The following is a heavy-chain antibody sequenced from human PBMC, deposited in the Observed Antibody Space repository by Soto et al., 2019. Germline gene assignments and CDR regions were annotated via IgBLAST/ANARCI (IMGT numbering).Heavy chain of an antibody. CDR2: IWYDGSNK. D-gene: IGHD1-26*01. Sequence: QVQLVESGGGVVQPGRSLRLSCAASGFTFSSYGMHWVRQAPGKGLEWEAVIWYDGSNKYYADSVKGRFTISRDNSKNTLYLQMNSLRAEDTAVYYCAREEIASWDYYYYGMDVWGQGTTVTVSS. J-gene: IGHJ6*02. CDR3: AREEIASWDYYYYGMDV. CDR1: GFTFSSYG. V-gene: IGHV3-33*01.